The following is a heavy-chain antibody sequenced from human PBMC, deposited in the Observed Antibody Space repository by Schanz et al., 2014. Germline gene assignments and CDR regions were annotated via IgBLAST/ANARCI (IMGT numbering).Heavy chain of an antibody. J-gene: IGHJ4*02. D-gene: IGHD1-1*01. CDR3: ARDGIAATTDFEY. Sequence: EVQLVESGGGLVQPGGSLRLCCVASGFTFSRYWMTWVRQAPGKGLEWVSFLSSDSRHVYYVESAKGRFTISRDNAKNSLYLQMDSLRGDDTAVYYCARDGIAATTDFEYWGQGVLVTVSS. V-gene: IGHV3-21*06. CDR1: GFTFSRYW. CDR2: LSSDSRHV.